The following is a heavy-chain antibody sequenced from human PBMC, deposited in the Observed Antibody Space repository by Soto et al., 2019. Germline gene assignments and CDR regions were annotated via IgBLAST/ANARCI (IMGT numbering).Heavy chain of an antibody. CDR2: SHNSGST. CDR1: GASISTGDYY. Sequence: QVQLQEAGPGLVKPSQTLSLTCTVSGASISTGDYYWSWIRQSPGKGLEWIGYSHNSGSTYHNPSLRGRVTISLDTSKIQFSLKLSSVTATDTAVYFCAREMRYCTNGVCHSYGMDVWGQGTTVTVSS. CDR3: AREMRYCTNGVCHSYGMDV. D-gene: IGHD2-8*01. V-gene: IGHV4-30-4*01. J-gene: IGHJ6*02.